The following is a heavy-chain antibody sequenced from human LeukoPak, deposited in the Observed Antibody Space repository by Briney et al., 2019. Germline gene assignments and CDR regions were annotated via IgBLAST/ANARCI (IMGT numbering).Heavy chain of an antibody. CDR3: ARVIPRFGEAKNWFDP. CDR2: IYYSGST. D-gene: IGHD3-10*01. CDR1: GGSISSGVYY. V-gene: IGHV4-31*03. J-gene: IGHJ5*02. Sequence: SQTLSLTCTVSGGSISSGVYYWSWIRQHPGKGLEWIGYIYYSGSTYYNPSLKSRVTISVDTSKNQFSLKLSSVTAADTAVYYCARVIPRFGEAKNWFDPWGQGTLVTVSS.